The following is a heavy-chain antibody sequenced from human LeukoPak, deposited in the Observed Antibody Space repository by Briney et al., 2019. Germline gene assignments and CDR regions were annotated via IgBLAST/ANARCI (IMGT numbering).Heavy chain of an antibody. Sequence: ASVKVSCKASGYTFSSYGITWVRQAPGQGLEWMGWISVHNGNTNYAQKLQGRVTMTTDTSTSTAYMELRSLRYDDTAVYFCARDWILDYWGQGTLVTVSS. CDR1: GYTFSSYG. D-gene: IGHD2-2*03. CDR3: ARDWILDY. CDR2: ISVHNGNT. V-gene: IGHV1-18*01. J-gene: IGHJ4*02.